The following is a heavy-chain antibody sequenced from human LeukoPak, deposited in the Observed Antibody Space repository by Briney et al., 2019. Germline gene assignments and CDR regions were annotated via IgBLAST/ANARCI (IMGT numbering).Heavy chain of an antibody. D-gene: IGHD1-26*01. CDR2: IKQDGSEK. Sequence: AGSLRLSCAASGFTFSKFWMSWVRQAPGKGLEWVAAIKQDGSEKYYVESVKGRITISRDNAKNSLYLQTNNLRAEDTAVYYCARDVAAKKYYYYYYMDVWGKGTTVTISS. CDR3: ARDVAAKKYYYYYYMDV. CDR1: GFTFSKFW. V-gene: IGHV3-7*01. J-gene: IGHJ6*03.